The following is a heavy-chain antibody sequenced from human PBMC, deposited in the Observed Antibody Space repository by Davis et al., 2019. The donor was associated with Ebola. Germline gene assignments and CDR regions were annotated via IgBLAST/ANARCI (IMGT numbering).Heavy chain of an antibody. CDR3: ARAQLSIAVAGTGFDY. CDR1: GFTFSSYS. J-gene: IGHJ4*02. D-gene: IGHD6-19*01. Sequence: PGGSLRLSCAASGFTFSSYSMHWVRQAPGKGLERVPSISSSSSYIYYADSVKGRFTITRDNAKNSLYLQMNSLRAEDTAVYYCARAQLSIAVAGTGFDYWGQGTLVTVSS. V-gene: IGHV3-21*06. CDR2: ISSSSSYI.